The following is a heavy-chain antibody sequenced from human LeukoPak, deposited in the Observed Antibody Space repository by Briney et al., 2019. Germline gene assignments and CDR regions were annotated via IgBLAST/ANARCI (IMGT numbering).Heavy chain of an antibody. CDR1: GYTFTSYG. J-gene: IGHJ6*03. CDR3: ARDGYDPRYYDFWSGRPGYYYMDV. Sequence: ASVKVSCKASGYTFTSYGISWVRQAPGQGLEWMGWISAYNGNTNYAQKLQGRVTMTTDTSTSTAYVELRSLRSDDTAVYYCARDGYDPRYYDFWSGRPGYYYMDVWGKGTTVTVSS. CDR2: ISAYNGNT. D-gene: IGHD3-3*01. V-gene: IGHV1-18*01.